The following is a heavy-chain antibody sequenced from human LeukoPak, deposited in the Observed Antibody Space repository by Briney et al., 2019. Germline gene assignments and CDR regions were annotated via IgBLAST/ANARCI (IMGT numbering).Heavy chain of an antibody. V-gene: IGHV1-69*05. D-gene: IGHD2-15*01. CDR2: IIPIFGTA. Sequence: ASVKVSCKASGGTFSSYAISWVRQAPGQGLERMGGIIPIFGTANYAQKFQGRVTITTDESTSTAYMELSSLRSEDTAVYYCARDDCSGGSCYFDYWGQGTLVTVSS. CDR3: ARDDCSGGSCYFDY. CDR1: GGTFSSYA. J-gene: IGHJ4*02.